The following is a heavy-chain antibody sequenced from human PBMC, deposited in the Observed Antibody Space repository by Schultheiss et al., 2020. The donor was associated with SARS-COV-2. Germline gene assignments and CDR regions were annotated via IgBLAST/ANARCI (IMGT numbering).Heavy chain of an antibody. CDR2: IGTAGDP. V-gene: IGHV3-13*05. CDR1: GFTFSSYD. J-gene: IGHJ4*02. CDR3: ARERVGRDYFDY. Sequence: GGSLRLSCAASGFTFSSYDMHWVRQATGKGLEWVSAIGTAGDPYYPGSVKGRFTISRENAKNTLYLQMNSLRAEDTAVYFCARERVGRDYFDYWGQGTLVTVSS. D-gene: IGHD1-1*01.